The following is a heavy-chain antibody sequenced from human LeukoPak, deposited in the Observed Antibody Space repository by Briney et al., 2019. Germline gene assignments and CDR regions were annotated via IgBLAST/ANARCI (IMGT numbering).Heavy chain of an antibody. CDR3: ATVPYDFWSGPRGLGTWFDP. CDR2: IIPILGIA. J-gene: IGHJ5*02. CDR1: GGTFSSYA. Sequence: SVKVSCKASGGTFSSYAISWVRQAPGQGLEWMGRIIPILGIANYAQKFQGRVTITADKSTSTAYMELSSLRSEDTAVYYCATVPYDFWSGPRGLGTWFDPWGQGTLVTVSS. D-gene: IGHD3-3*01. V-gene: IGHV1-69*04.